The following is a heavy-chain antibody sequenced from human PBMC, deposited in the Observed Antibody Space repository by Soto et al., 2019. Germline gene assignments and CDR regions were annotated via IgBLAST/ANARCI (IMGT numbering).Heavy chain of an antibody. V-gene: IGHV3-21*01. J-gene: IGHJ5*02. CDR1: GFTFSSYS. CDR3: AREPAVIAAAGLNWFDP. CDR2: ISSSSSYM. D-gene: IGHD6-13*01. Sequence: GGSLRLSCAASGFTFSSYSMNWVRQAPGKGLEWVSSISSSSSYMYYADSVKGRFTTPRDNAKNSLYLQMNSLRAEDTAVYYCAREPAVIAAAGLNWFDPWGQGTLVTVSS.